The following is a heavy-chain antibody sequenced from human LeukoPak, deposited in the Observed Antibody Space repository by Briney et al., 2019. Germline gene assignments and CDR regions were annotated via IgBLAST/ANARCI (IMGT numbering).Heavy chain of an antibody. CDR1: GYTFTGYY. V-gene: IGHV1-2*02. D-gene: IGHD4-17*01. Sequence: GASVKVSCKASGYTFTGYYIHWVRQAPGQGPEWMGWINPNSGGTNYAQKFQGRVTIIRDTSTSTAYMGLSRLTSDDTAVYFCARSKGAMTTLRTRDYRPPLYSCFDSWGQGTLVTVSS. CDR2: INPNSGGT. CDR3: ARSKGAMTTLRTRDYRPPLYSCFDS. J-gene: IGHJ5*01.